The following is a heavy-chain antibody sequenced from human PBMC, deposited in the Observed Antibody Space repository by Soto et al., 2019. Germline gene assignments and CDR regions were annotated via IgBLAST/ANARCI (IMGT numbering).Heavy chain of an antibody. Sequence: QVQLQQSGPRLVKPSETLSLTCTVSSGPDRSHNWGWIRQPPGRGLEWIGYVYYTGDTAYNPSLRSRLSISADTSTNDISLTLSSVTAADPAVYYCVRQGIDYLHGLVDVWGQGTTVSVSS. CDR3: VRQGIDYLHGLVDV. CDR2: VYYTGDT. D-gene: IGHD4-17*01. V-gene: IGHV4-59*08. J-gene: IGHJ6*02. CDR1: SGPDRSHN.